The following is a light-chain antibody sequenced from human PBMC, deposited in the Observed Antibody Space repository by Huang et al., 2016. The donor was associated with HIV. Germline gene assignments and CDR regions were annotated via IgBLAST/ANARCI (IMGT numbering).Light chain of an antibody. CDR1: QGVSSTY. CDR3: QQYGSSAEIT. Sequence: EIVLTQTPGTLSLSPGERATLSCRASQGVSSTYLAWYQQKPGQAPTLLIYGASSRATGIPDRFSGSGSGTDFTLTISRLEPEDFAVYYCQQYGSSAEITFGQGTRLEIK. CDR2: GAS. J-gene: IGKJ5*01. V-gene: IGKV3-20*01.